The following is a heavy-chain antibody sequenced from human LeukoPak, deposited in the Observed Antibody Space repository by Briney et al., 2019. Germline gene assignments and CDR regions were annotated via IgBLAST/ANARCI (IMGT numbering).Heavy chain of an antibody. D-gene: IGHD2-15*01. Sequence: SETLSLTCTVSDGSISIYYWSWIRQPPGKGLEWIGYVYSSGNTNYSPSLKGRAIISADTSKNQFSLKLSSVTAADTAVYYCASIPCSGGSCSVDYWGQGTLVTVSS. V-gene: IGHV4-59*12. CDR1: DGSISIYY. CDR2: VYSSGNT. CDR3: ASIPCSGGSCSVDY. J-gene: IGHJ4*02.